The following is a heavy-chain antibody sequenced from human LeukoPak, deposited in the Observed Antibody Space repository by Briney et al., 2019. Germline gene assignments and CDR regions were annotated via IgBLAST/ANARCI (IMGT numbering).Heavy chain of an antibody. Sequence: GGSLRLSCAVSGFTFSRYWMSWVRQAPGKGLEWVANIKQDGSQKFYVDSVKGRFTISRDNAKNSLYLQMNSLRAEDTAVYYCVNHWKQLWSPFDYWGQGTLVTVSS. D-gene: IGHD5-18*01. CDR2: IKQDGSQK. CDR3: VNHWKQLWSPFDY. J-gene: IGHJ4*02. CDR1: GFTFSRYW. V-gene: IGHV3-7*01.